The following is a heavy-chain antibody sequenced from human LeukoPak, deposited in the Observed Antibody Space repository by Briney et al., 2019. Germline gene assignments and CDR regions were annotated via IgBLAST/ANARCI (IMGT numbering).Heavy chain of an antibody. CDR2: ISGSGGST. J-gene: IGHJ4*02. D-gene: IGHD2-15*01. Sequence: GGSLRLSCAASGFTFSRYAMSWVRQAPGKGLEWVSAISGSGGSTYYAGSVKGRFTISRDNSKNTLYLQMNSLRAEDTAVFYCAKDCRGPIDYWGQGTLVTVSS. CDR1: GFTFSRYA. CDR3: AKDCRGPIDY. V-gene: IGHV3-23*01.